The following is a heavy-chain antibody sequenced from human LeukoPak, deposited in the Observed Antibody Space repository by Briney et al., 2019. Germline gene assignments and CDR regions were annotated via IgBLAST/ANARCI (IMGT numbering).Heavy chain of an antibody. Sequence: SETLSLTCAVYGGSFSGYYWSWIRQPPGKGLEWIGEINHSGSTNYNPSLKSRVTISVDTSKNQFSLKLSSVTAADTAVYYCASRRRTYYDFWSGCDYWGQGTLVTVSS. J-gene: IGHJ4*02. CDR3: ASRRRTYYDFWSGCDY. D-gene: IGHD3-3*01. V-gene: IGHV4-34*01. CDR1: GGSFSGYY. CDR2: INHSGST.